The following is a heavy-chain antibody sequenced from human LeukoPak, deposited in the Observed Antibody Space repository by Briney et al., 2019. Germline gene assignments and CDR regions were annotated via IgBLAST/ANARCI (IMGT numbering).Heavy chain of an antibody. CDR2: ISSSGSGPTI. CDR1: GFTFSSYE. CDR3: ARTTRGEAPFI. Sequence: SGGSLRLSCAASGFTFSSYEMNWVRQAPGKGLEWVSYISSSGSGPTIYYADSVKGRFTISRDNAKNSLYLQMNSLTAEDTALYYCARTTRGEAPFIWGQGTMVTVSS. D-gene: IGHD3-10*01. V-gene: IGHV3-48*03. J-gene: IGHJ3*02.